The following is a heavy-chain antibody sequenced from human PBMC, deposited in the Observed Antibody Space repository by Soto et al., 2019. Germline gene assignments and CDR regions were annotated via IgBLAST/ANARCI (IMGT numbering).Heavy chain of an antibody. V-gene: IGHV3-30-3*01. D-gene: IGHD2-21*01. Sequence: QVQLVESGGGVVQPGRSLRLSCAASGFTFSSYAMHWVRQAPGKGLEWVAVISYDGSNKYYADSVKGRFTISRDNSKNTLYLQMNSLRAEDTAVYYCERWPHILDQYGIDVWGQGTTVTVSS. CDR2: ISYDGSNK. J-gene: IGHJ6*02. CDR3: ERWPHILDQYGIDV. CDR1: GFTFSSYA.